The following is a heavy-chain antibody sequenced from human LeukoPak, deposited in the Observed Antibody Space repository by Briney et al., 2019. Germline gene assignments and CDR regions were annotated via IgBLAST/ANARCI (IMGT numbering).Heavy chain of an antibody. CDR2: ISSSGSGGNT. Sequence: GGSLRLSCVASGVTLSNYAMSWARQAPGKGLEWVSGISSSGSGGNTYYADSVKGRFTTSRDSSRNTLFLHMNTLRAEDTAIYYCAKDRTVGASYWYFDLWGRGTLVSVSS. CDR3: AKDRTVGASYWYFDL. J-gene: IGHJ2*01. CDR1: GVTLSNYA. V-gene: IGHV3-23*01. D-gene: IGHD1-26*01.